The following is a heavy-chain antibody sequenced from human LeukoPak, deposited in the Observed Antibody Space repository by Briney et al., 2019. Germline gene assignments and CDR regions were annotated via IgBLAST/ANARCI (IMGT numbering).Heavy chain of an antibody. D-gene: IGHD5-24*01. CDR2: IYTSGST. Sequence: PSQTLSLTCTVSGGSISSGSYYWRWIRQPAGKGLEWIGRIYTSGSTNYNPSLKSRVTISVDTSKNQFSLKLSSVTAADTAVYYCARQPRMATFDYWGQGTLVTVSS. V-gene: IGHV4-61*02. CDR3: ARQPRMATFDY. J-gene: IGHJ4*02. CDR1: GGSISSGSYY.